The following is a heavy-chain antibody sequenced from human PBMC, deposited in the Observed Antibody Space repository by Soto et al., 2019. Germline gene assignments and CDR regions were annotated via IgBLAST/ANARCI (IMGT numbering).Heavy chain of an antibody. V-gene: IGHV3-53*02. CDR3: ARVLGTRTYADY. CDR1: GFTVSSNY. J-gene: IGHJ4*02. CDR2: IYSGGST. Sequence: EVQLVETGGGLIQPGGSMRLSCAASGFTVSSNYMSWVRQAPGKGLEWVSVIYSGGSTYYADSVKGRFTISRDNSKNTLYLQMNSLRAEDTAVYYCARVLGTRTYADYWGQGTLVTVSS. D-gene: IGHD7-27*01.